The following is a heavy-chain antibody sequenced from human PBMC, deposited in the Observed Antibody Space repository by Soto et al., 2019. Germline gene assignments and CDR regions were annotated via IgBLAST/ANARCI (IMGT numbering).Heavy chain of an antibody. CDR2: ISAYNGNT. Sequence: QVQLVQSGAEVKKPGASVKVSCEASGYTFTSYGISWVRQAPGQGLEWMGWISAYNGNTNYAQKLQGRVTMTTDTPTSTAYMERRRLRSDDTAVYYCAREVAAAYYYYYGMDVWGQGTTVTVSS. CDR1: GYTFTSYG. D-gene: IGHD6-13*01. V-gene: IGHV1-18*01. CDR3: AREVAAAYYYYYGMDV. J-gene: IGHJ6*02.